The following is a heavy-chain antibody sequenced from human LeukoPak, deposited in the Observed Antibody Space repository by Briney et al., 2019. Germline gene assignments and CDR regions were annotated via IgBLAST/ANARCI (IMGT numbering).Heavy chain of an antibody. CDR1: GFSFNSYV. D-gene: IGHD6-19*01. J-gene: IGHJ4*02. Sequence: GGSLRLSCAASGFSFNSYVMRWVRQAPGKGLEWVSSISSSSSYIYYADSVKGRFTISRDNAKNSLYLQMNSLRAEDTAVYYCARDRTTGIAVAGTASDYWGQGTLVTVSS. V-gene: IGHV3-21*01. CDR2: ISSSSSYI. CDR3: ARDRTTGIAVAGTASDY.